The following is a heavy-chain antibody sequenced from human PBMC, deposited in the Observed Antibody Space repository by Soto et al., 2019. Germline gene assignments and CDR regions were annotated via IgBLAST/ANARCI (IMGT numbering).Heavy chain of an antibody. CDR1: AFDLSSYG. D-gene: IGHD2-15*01. CDR3: SRDSPWSILNFDN. CDR2: SSYDGRET. J-gene: IGHJ4*02. V-gene: IGHV3-30*03. Sequence: ERSMRLSCAASAFDLSSYGIHWVRQAPDKGLEWVAASSYDGRETLYADSAKGRFTVSKEMSKNTAFLQMNALRHEDTAVYFWSRDSPWSILNFDNWGQGTWISVSS.